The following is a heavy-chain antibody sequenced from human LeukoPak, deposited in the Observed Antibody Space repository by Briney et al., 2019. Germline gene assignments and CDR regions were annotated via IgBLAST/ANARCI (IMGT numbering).Heavy chain of an antibody. V-gene: IGHV4-39*02. Sequence: SETLSLTCTVSGGSISSSSYYWVWIRQPPGKGLEWIGSIYYSGSTYYNPSLKSRVTISVDTSKNQFSLELTSVTAADTAVYYCAREGHLGLSYYFDYWGQGTLVTVSS. CDR2: IYYSGST. CDR1: GGSISSSSYY. D-gene: IGHD3-16*01. CDR3: AREGHLGLSYYFDY. J-gene: IGHJ4*02.